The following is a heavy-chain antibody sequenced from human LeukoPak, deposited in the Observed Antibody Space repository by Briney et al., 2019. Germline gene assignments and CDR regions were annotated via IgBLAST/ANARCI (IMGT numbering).Heavy chain of an antibody. CDR3: ARGHSSSWSTVDY. CDR2: ISSSSSYI. CDR1: GFTFSSYS. J-gene: IGHJ4*02. Sequence: TGGSLRLSCAASGFTFSSYSMNWVRQAPGKGLEWVSSISSSSSYIYYADSVKGRFTISRDNAKNSLYLQMNSLRAEDTAVYYCARGHSSSWSTVDYWGQGTLVTVSS. D-gene: IGHD6-13*01. V-gene: IGHV3-21*01.